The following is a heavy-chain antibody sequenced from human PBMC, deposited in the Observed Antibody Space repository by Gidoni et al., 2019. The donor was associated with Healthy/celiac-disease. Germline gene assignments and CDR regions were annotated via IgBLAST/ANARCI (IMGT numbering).Heavy chain of an antibody. V-gene: IGHV3-15*01. CDR2: IKSKTDGGTT. Sequence: EVQLVASGGGLVKSGGYLSLFCAVSGFTSSNAWMSWVRQASGTGLEWVCRIKSKTDGGTTDYAAPVKGRFTISRDDSKNTLYLQMNSLKTEDTAVYYCTTDPLWFGEFDGDYWGQGTLVTVSS. D-gene: IGHD3-10*01. J-gene: IGHJ4*02. CDR3: TTDPLWFGEFDGDY. CDR1: GFTSSNAW.